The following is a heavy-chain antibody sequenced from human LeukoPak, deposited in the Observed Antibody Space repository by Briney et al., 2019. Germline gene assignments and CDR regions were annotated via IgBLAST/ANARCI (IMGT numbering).Heavy chain of an antibody. J-gene: IGHJ4*02. CDR2: ISYDGSNK. CDR3: AKDHYDSSGYSHYFDY. D-gene: IGHD3-22*01. V-gene: IGHV3-30*04. Sequence: GGSLRLSCAASGFNFRSYPIHWVRQAPGKGLEWVALISYDGSNKYYADSVKGRFTISRDNSKNTLYLQMNSLRAEDTAVYYCAKDHYDSSGYSHYFDYWGQGTLVTVSS. CDR1: GFNFRSYP.